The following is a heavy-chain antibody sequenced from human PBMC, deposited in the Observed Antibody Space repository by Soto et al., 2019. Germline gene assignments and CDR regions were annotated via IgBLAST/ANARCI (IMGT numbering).Heavy chain of an antibody. CDR3: ARQGVGDSSGYYYYYYYYGMDV. CDR2: IYYSGST. CDR1: GGSISSSSYY. J-gene: IGHJ6*02. V-gene: IGHV4-39*01. Sequence: QLQLQESGPGLVKPSETLSLTCTVSGGSISSSSYYWGWIRQPPGKGLEWIGSIYYSGSTYYNPSLKSRVTISVDTSKNQFSLKLSSVTAADTAVYYCARQGVGDSSGYYYYYYYYGMDVWGQGTTVTVSS. D-gene: IGHD3-22*01.